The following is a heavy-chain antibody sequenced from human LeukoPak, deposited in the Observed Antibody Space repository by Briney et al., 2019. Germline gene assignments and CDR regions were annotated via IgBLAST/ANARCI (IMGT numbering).Heavy chain of an antibody. D-gene: IGHD6-6*01. CDR1: GFTFSDHY. CDR2: IYYSGST. J-gene: IGHJ3*02. Sequence: LRLSCAASGFTFSDHYMDWVRQPPGKGLEWIGYIYYSGSTYYNPSLKSRVTISVDTSKNQFSLKLSSVTAADTAVYYCARGAARGAFDIWGQGTMVTVSS. CDR3: ARGAARGAFDI. V-gene: IGHV4-30-4*08.